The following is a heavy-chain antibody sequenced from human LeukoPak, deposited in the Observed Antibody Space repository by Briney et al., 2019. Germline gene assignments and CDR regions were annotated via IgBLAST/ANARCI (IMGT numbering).Heavy chain of an antibody. J-gene: IGHJ4*02. Sequence: GGSLRLSCAASGFTVSSNYMSWVRQAPGKGLEWVSVIYSGGSTYYADSVKGRFTITRDNSKNTLYLQMNSLRAEDTAVYYCAKVGGGKYYGSGSAGLFVDYWGQGTLVTVSS. CDR3: AKVGGGKYYGSGSAGLFVDY. CDR2: IYSGGST. D-gene: IGHD3-10*01. CDR1: GFTVSSNY. V-gene: IGHV3-66*01.